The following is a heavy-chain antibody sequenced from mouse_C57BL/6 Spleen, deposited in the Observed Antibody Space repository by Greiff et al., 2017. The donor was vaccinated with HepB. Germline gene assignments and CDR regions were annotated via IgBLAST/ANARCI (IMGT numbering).Heavy chain of an antibody. D-gene: IGHD2-4*01. CDR1: GYTFTSYW. Sequence: QVQLQQPGAELVKPGASVKLSCKASGYTFTSYWMQWVKQRPGQGLEWIGEIDPSDSYTTYNQKFKGKATLTVDTSSSTAYMKLSSLTSEDSAVYYCAKSGGYDYGGIGVPDAMDYWGQGTSVTVSS. CDR3: AKSGGYDYGGIGVPDAMDY. V-gene: IGHV1-50*01. CDR2: IDPSDSYT. J-gene: IGHJ4*01.